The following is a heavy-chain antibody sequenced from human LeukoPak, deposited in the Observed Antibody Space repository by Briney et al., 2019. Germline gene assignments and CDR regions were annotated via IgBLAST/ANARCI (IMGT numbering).Heavy chain of an antibody. Sequence: SETLSLTCAVYGGSFSGYYWSWIRQPPGKGLEWIGEINHSGSTNYNPSLKSRVTISVDTSKNQFSLKLSSVTAADTAVYYCAREYYGSGSYLCDYWGQGTLVTVSS. J-gene: IGHJ4*02. CDR1: GGSFSGYY. CDR3: AREYYGSGSYLCDY. D-gene: IGHD3-10*01. V-gene: IGHV4-34*01. CDR2: INHSGST.